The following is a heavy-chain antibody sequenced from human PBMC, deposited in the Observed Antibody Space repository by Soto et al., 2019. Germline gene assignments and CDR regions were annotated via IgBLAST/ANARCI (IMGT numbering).Heavy chain of an antibody. Sequence: SQTLSLTSIASGDSISSYYWSWLRQSPGKGLEWIGYIYYSGTTNDNPSLKSRVTISVDTSKNQFSLNLSSVTAADTAVYYCARGRGYSYGYPYFDFWGQGTLVTVSS. D-gene: IGHD5-18*01. CDR1: GDSISSYY. J-gene: IGHJ4*02. V-gene: IGHV4-59*01. CDR3: ARGRGYSYGYPYFDF. CDR2: IYYSGTT.